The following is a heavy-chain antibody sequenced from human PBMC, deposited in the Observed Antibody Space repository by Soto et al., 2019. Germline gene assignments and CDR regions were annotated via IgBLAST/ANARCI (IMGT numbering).Heavy chain of an antibody. Sequence: ASVKVSCKASGYTFTSYGISWVRQAPGQGLEWMGWISAYNGNTNYAQKFQGKVTMTTDTSTSTAYMELRSLRSDDTAVYYCARVHEAYCGGDCYSAYYYGMDVWGQGTTVTVS. CDR2: ISAYNGNT. D-gene: IGHD2-21*02. J-gene: IGHJ6*02. CDR3: ARVHEAYCGGDCYSAYYYGMDV. CDR1: GYTFTSYG. V-gene: IGHV1-18*01.